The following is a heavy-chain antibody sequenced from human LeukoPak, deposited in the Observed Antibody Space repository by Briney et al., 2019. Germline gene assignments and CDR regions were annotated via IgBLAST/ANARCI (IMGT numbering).Heavy chain of an antibody. D-gene: IGHD3-10*01. V-gene: IGHV1-2*02. J-gene: IGHJ5*02. CDR2: INPNSGGT. CDR3: ARVYGSGSYYNH. Sequence: ASVKVSCKASGYTFTGYFMHWVRQAPGQGLEWMGWINPNSGGTVYAQKFQGRVTMTRDTSITTAYMELSSLRSDDTAVYYCARVYGSGSYYNHWGQGTLVTVSS. CDR1: GYTFTGYF.